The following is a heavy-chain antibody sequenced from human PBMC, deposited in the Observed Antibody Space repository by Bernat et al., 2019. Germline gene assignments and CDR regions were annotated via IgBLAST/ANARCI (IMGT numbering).Heavy chain of an antibody. CDR3: ARGRAPAAGGAVGY. D-gene: IGHD2-2*01. CDR2: IKQDGSEK. CDR1: GFTFSSYW. J-gene: IGHJ4*02. V-gene: IGHV3-7*04. Sequence: EVQLVESGGGLVQPGGSLRLSCAASGFTFSSYWMSWARQAPGKGLEWVANIKQDGSEKYYVDSVKGRFTISRDNAKNSLYLQMNSLRAEDTAVYYCARGRAPAAGGAVGYWGQGTLVTVSS.